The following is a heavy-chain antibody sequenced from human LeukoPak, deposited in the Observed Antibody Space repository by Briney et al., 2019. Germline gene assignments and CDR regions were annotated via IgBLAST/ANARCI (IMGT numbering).Heavy chain of an antibody. CDR3: ARGALQMYYYYYYMDV. J-gene: IGHJ6*03. D-gene: IGHD4-11*01. CDR1: GGSISSGSYY. Sequence: SETLSLTCTVSGGSISSGSYYWSWIRQPAGKGLEWIGRIYTSGSTNYNPSLKSRVTISVDTSKNQFSLKLSSVTAADTAVYYCARGALQMYYYYYYMDVWGKGTTVTVSS. CDR2: IYTSGST. V-gene: IGHV4-61*02.